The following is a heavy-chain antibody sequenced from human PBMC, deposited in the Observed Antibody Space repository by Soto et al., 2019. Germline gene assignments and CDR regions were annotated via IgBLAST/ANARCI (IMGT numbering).Heavy chain of an antibody. CDR3: AIGKGMEENYNYYGLDI. D-gene: IGHD1-1*01. CDR1: GYTFSTYA. J-gene: IGHJ6*02. V-gene: IGHV1-3*01. CDR2: INGGTGQT. Sequence: ASVKVSCKASGYTFSTYAMHWVRQAPGQSLEWMGWINGGTGQTRYSQRFQDRVTITRDTPASTANMELTSLTSEDTAVYYCAIGKGMEENYNYYGLDIWGQGTTVTVSS.